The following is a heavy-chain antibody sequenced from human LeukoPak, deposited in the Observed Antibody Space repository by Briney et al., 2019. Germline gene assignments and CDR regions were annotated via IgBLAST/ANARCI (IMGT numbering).Heavy chain of an antibody. CDR3: ARDRNDYGGNFFDY. V-gene: IGHV4-59*01. J-gene: IGHJ4*02. D-gene: IGHD4-23*01. Sequence: PSETLSLTRTVSGGSISSYYWSWIRQPPGKGLEWIGYIYYSGSTNYNPSLKSRVTISLDTSKNQFSLKLSSVTAADTAVYYCARDRNDYGGNFFDYWGQGTLVTVSS. CDR1: GGSISSYY. CDR2: IYYSGST.